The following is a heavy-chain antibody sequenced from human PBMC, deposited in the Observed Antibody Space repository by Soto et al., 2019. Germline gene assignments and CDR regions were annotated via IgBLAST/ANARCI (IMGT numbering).Heavy chain of an antibody. V-gene: IGHV1-2*04. CDR1: GYTFTGYY. Sequence: ASVKVACKASGYTFTGYYMQWVRQAPGQGLEWMGWINPNSGGTTYAQMFQGWVTMTRDTSISTAYMELSRLRSDDTAVYYCARNFGAHYDSSGSNTGDSWAQGTXVTVSS. D-gene: IGHD3-22*01. CDR3: ARNFGAHYDSSGSNTGDS. J-gene: IGHJ5*01. CDR2: INPNSGGT.